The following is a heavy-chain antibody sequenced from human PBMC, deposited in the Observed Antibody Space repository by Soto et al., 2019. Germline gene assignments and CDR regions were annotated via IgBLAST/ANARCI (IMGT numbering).Heavy chain of an antibody. V-gene: IGHV3-9*01. J-gene: IGHJ5*02. CDR3: ARDSLTGTATYWLDP. Sequence: GGSLRLSCVGTGLNFDDFAMHWVRQAPGKGLEWVSGITWNSRVLAYADSVKGRFTISRDNSKNTLFLQMNSLRAEDTAVYFCARDSLTGTATYWLDPWGHGTLVTVSS. CDR1: GLNFDDFA. CDR2: ITWNSRVL. D-gene: IGHD1-7*01.